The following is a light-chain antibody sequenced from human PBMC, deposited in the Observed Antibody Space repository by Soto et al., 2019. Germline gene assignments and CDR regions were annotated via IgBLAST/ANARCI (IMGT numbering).Light chain of an antibody. V-gene: IGKV1-5*03. CDR2: KAS. CDR1: QSISSW. J-gene: IGKJ5*01. CDR3: QQYHNSPIT. Sequence: STLSASVGDRVTITCRASQSISSWLAWYQQKPGKAPKLLIYKASSLESGVPSRFSGSGSGTEFTLTISSLQPDDFATYFCQQYHNSPITFGQGTRLEIK.